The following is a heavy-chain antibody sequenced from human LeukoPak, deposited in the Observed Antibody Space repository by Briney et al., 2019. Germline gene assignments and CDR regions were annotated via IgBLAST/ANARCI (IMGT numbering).Heavy chain of an antibody. CDR2: ISAHNGNT. CDR3: ARVRQNSYGYYYYGMDV. CDR1: GYTFTSYG. D-gene: IGHD5-18*01. Sequence: ASVKVSCKASGYTFTSYGISWVRQAPGQGLEWMGWISAHNGNTKYAQKLQGRVTMTTDTSTSTVYMELRSLRSDDTAVYYCARVRQNSYGYYYYGMDVWGQGTTVTVSS. V-gene: IGHV1-18*01. J-gene: IGHJ6*02.